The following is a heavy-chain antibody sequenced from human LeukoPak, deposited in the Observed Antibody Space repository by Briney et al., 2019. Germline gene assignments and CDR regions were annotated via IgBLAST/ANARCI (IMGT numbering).Heavy chain of an antibody. CDR1: GGTFSSYA. Sequence: SVKVSCKASGGTFSSYAISWVRQAPGQGLEWMGRIIPIFGIANYAQKFQGRVTITADKYTSTAYMELSSLRSEDTAVYYCARDLKEGGFLEWLLSPSYYYGMDVWGQGTTVTVSS. D-gene: IGHD3-3*01. V-gene: IGHV1-69*04. CDR3: ARDLKEGGFLEWLLSPSYYYGMDV. CDR2: IIPIFGIA. J-gene: IGHJ6*02.